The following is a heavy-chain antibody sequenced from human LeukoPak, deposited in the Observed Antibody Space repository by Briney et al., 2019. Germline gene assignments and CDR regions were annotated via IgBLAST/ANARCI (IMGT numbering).Heavy chain of an antibody. V-gene: IGHV4-59*01. CDR3: ARGYYGSGSVFYYYGMDV. J-gene: IGHJ6*04. CDR2: IYYSGST. D-gene: IGHD3-10*01. Sequence: SETLSLTCTASGGSISSYYWSWIRQPPGKGLEWIGYIYYSGSTNYNPSLKSRVTISVDTSKNQFSLKLSSVTAADTAVYYCARGYYGSGSVFYYYGMDVWGKGTTVTVSS. CDR1: GGSISSYY.